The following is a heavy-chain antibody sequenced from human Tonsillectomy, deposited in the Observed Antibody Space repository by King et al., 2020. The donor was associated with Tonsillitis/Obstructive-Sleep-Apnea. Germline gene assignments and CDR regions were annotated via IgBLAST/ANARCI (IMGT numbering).Heavy chain of an antibody. CDR1: GDSVSSNSAA. V-gene: IGHV6-1*01. CDR2: TYYRSKWYN. D-gene: IGHD3-10*01. J-gene: IGHJ4*02. CDR3: ARARTMVRGVSLDY. Sequence: HVQLQQSGPGLVKPSQTLSLTCAISGDSVSSNSAAWNWIRQSQSRGLEWLGRTYYRSKWYNDYAVSVKSRITINPDTSKNQFSLQLNSVTPEDTAVYYCARARTMVRGVSLDYWGQGTLVTVSS.